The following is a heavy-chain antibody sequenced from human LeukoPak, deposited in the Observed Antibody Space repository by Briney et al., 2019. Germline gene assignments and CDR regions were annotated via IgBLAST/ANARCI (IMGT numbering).Heavy chain of an antibody. Sequence: RASVKVSCKASGYTFTDYYVHWVRQAPGQGLEWMGRINPNSGGTNYPQKFQGRVTMTRDTSISTAYMELSRLRSDDTAVYNCARGGSSSFYDYYGMDVWGQGTTVTVSS. D-gene: IGHD6-13*01. CDR2: INPNSGGT. V-gene: IGHV1-2*06. J-gene: IGHJ6*02. CDR1: GYTFTDYY. CDR3: ARGGSSSFYDYYGMDV.